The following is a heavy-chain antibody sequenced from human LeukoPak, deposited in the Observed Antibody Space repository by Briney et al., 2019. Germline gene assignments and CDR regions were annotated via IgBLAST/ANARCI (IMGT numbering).Heavy chain of an antibody. V-gene: IGHV1-8*01. D-gene: IGHD6-6*01. J-gene: IGHJ6*03. CDR2: MNPNSGNT. CDR1: GYTFTSYD. CDR3: ARVYSSSLTYYYYYYYYMDV. Sequence: GASVKVSCKASGYTFTSYDINWVRQATGQGLEWMGWMNPNSGNTGYAQKFQGRVTMTRNTSISTAYMELSSLRSEGTAVYYCARVYSSSLTYYYYYYYYMDVWGKGTTVTVSS.